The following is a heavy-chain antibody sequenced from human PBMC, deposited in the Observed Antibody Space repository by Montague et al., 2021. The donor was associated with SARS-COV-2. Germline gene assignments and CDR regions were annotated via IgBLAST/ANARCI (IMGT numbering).Heavy chain of an antibody. D-gene: IGHD3-3*01. CDR1: GGSISSYY. V-gene: IGHV4-59*01. CDR3: ARVVGDYDFWSGQNYYDKYVDV. J-gene: IGHJ6*03. CDR2: IYYSGST. Sequence: SETLSLTCTVSGGSISSYYWSWIRQPPGTGLEWIGYIYYSGSTNYNPSLTSRVTISVDTSKNQFSLKLSSVTAADTAVYSCARVVGDYDFWSGQNYYDKYVDVWGKGTTVTVSS.